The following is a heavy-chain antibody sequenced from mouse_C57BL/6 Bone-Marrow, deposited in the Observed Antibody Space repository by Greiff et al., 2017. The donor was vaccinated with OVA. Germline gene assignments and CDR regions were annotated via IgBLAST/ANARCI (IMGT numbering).Heavy chain of an antibody. CDR2: IDPSDSYT. V-gene: IGHV1-69*01. J-gene: IGHJ3*01. CDR1: GYTFTSYW. D-gene: IGHD1-1*02. CDR3: ARGDPSYGRRKRDWFAY. Sequence: QVQLKQPGAELVMPGASVKLSCKASGYTFTSYWMHWVKQRPGQGLEWIGEIDPSDSYTNYNQKFKGKSPLTVDKSSSTASMQLSSLTSEDYAIYYCARGDPSYGRRKRDWFAYWGQGTLVTVSA.